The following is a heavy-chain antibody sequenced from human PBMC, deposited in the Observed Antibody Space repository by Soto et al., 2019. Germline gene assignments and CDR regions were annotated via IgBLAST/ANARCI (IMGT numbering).Heavy chain of an antibody. CDR2: ISYDGSNK. CDR3: ARGGAYYYDSSGYYYVAPGY. CDR1: GFTFSSYA. J-gene: IGHJ4*02. V-gene: IGHV3-30-3*01. Sequence: GGSLRLSCAASGFTFSSYAMHWVRQAPGKGLEWVAVISYDGSNKYYADSVKGRFTISRDNSKNTLYLQMNSLRAEDTAVYYCARGGAYYYDSSGYYYVAPGYWGQGTLVTVSS. D-gene: IGHD3-22*01.